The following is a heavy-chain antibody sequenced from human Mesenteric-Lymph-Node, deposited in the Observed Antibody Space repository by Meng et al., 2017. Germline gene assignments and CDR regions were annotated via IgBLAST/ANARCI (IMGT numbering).Heavy chain of an antibody. CDR2: IHNSGGT. CDR3: ASWIYSCGWQ. J-gene: IGHJ4*02. D-gene: IGHD6-19*01. CDR1: GASVSSYY. Sequence: SETLSLTCTVSGASVSSYYWSWIRQTPGKGLEWIGYIHNSGGTTYNPSLKSRVTMSVDTSKNQFSLKLSSVTAADTAVYYCASWIYSCGWQWGQGTLVTVSS. V-gene: IGHV4-59*02.